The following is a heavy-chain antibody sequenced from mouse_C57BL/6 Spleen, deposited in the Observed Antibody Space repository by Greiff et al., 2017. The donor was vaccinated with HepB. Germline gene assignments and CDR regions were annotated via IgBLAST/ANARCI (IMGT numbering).Heavy chain of an antibody. CDR2: IYPRSGNT. V-gene: IGHV1-81*01. CDR3: AREYYGSSYRYYFDY. D-gene: IGHD1-1*01. Sequence: VHLVESGAELARPGASVKLSCKASGYTFTSYGISWVKQRTGQGLEWIGEIYPRSGNTYYNEKFKGKATLTADKSSSTAYMELRSLTSEDSAVYFCAREYYGSSYRYYFDYWGQGTTLTVSS. J-gene: IGHJ2*01. CDR1: GYTFTSYG.